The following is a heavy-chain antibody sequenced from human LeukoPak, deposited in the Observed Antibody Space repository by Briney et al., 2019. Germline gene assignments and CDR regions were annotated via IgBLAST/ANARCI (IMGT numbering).Heavy chain of an antibody. CDR1: GYSFTSYW. CDR3: ARGTDGHNQPNWFDP. Sequence: GESLKISCKGSGYSFTSYWIAWVRQMPGKGLEWMGIIYPGDSEIRYSPSFQGQVTISADKSTSTAYVQWISLKASDTAMYYCARGTDGHNQPNWFDPWGQGTLVTVSS. V-gene: IGHV5-51*01. CDR2: IYPGDSEI. D-gene: IGHD5-24*01. J-gene: IGHJ5*02.